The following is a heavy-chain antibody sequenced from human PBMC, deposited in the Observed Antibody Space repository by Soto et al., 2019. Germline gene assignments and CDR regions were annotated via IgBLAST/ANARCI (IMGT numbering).Heavy chain of an antibody. V-gene: IGHV1-46*01. CDR3: ARSPGNHYGLDL. Sequence: ASVKVSCKASGSDFIDHYIHLLRQAPGQVLEWMGIISPDGGSTKYSQKFQARITMTRDTSTSTVYMELSSLTVQDTAVYYCARSPGNHYGLDLWGQGTTVTVSS. J-gene: IGHJ6*02. CDR2: ISPDGGST. CDR1: GSDFIDHY.